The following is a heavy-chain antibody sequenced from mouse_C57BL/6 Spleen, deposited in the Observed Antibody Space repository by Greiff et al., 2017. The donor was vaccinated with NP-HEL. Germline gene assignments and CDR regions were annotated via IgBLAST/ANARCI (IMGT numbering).Heavy chain of an antibody. CDR3: ARDRDFGDYAMDY. J-gene: IGHJ4*01. CDR1: GYTFTGYW. CDR2: IHPNSGST. Sequence: QVQLQQPGAELVKPGASVKLSCKASGYTFTGYWMHWVKQRPGQGLEWIGMIHPNSGSTNYNEKFKSKATLTVDKSSSTAYMQLSSLTSEDSAVYYCARDRDFGDYAMDYWGQGTSVTVSS. V-gene: IGHV1-64*01.